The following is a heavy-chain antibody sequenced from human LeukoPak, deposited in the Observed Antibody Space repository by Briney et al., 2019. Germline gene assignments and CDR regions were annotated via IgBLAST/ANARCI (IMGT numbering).Heavy chain of an antibody. CDR1: GGSISSYY. D-gene: IGHD5-18*01. Sequence: SETLSLTCTVSGGSISSYYWSWIRQPPGKGLEWIGYIYYSGSTNYNPSLKSRVTISVDTSKNQFSLKLSSVTAADTAVYYCARGEGSYSYQIDYWGQGTLVTVSS. J-gene: IGHJ4*02. CDR2: IYYSGST. CDR3: ARGEGSYSYQIDY. V-gene: IGHV4-59*01.